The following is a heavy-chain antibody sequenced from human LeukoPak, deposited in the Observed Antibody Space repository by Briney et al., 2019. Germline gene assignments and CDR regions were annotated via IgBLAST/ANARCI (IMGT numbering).Heavy chain of an antibody. CDR2: ISYDGSYK. Sequence: GGSLRLSCAASGFTFCSYAMHWVRQAPHKGLEWVAVISYDGSYKFYADSVKGRFTISRDNSKNTLYVQMNSLGAEDTAVYYCARGDQYDGSGHYLFYFDSWGQGTLVTVSS. CDR3: ARGDQYDGSGHYLFYFDS. J-gene: IGHJ4*02. D-gene: IGHD3-22*01. V-gene: IGHV3-30-3*01. CDR1: GFTFCSYA.